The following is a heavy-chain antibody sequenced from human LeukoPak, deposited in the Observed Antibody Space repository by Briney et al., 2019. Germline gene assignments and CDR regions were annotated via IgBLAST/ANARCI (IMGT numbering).Heavy chain of an antibody. V-gene: IGHV3-30*04. D-gene: IGHD2-2*01. CDR3: ARELLGYCSSTSCYYYYYGMDV. CDR1: GFTFSSYA. Sequence: GRSLRLSCAASGFTFSSYAMHWVRQAPGKGLEWAAVVSYDGSNKYYADSVKGRFTISRDNSKNTLYLQMNSLRAEDTAVYYCARELLGYCSSTSCYYYYYGMDVWGKGTTVTVSS. CDR2: VSYDGSNK. J-gene: IGHJ6*04.